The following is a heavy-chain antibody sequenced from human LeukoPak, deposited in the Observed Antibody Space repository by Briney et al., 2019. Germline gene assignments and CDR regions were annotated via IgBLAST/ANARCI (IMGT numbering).Heavy chain of an antibody. V-gene: IGHV3-73*01. J-gene: IGHJ4*02. CDR2: IRSKANNYAT. CDR1: GFTFSGSA. D-gene: IGHD6-6*01. CDR3: ARDRPWVANY. Sequence: GGSLRLSCAASGFTFSGSAMHWVRQASGKGLEWVGRIRSKANNYATAYAASVKGRFTISRDDSKNTAYLQMNSLRTEDTAVYYCARDRPWVANYWGQGTLVTVSS.